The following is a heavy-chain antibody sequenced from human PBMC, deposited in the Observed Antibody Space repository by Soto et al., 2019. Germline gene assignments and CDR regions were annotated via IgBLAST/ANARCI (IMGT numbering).Heavy chain of an antibody. CDR2: IYYSGST. V-gene: IGHV4-30-4*01. CDR1: GGSISSGDYY. CDR3: ARDLQDIVLVPASPFHGMDV. D-gene: IGHD2-2*01. J-gene: IGHJ6*02. Sequence: SETLSLTCTVSGGSISSGDYYWSWIRQPPGKGLEWIGYIYYSGSTYYNPSLRSRVTISVDTSKNQFSLKLSSVTAADTAVYYCARDLQDIVLVPASPFHGMDVWGQGTTVPVSS.